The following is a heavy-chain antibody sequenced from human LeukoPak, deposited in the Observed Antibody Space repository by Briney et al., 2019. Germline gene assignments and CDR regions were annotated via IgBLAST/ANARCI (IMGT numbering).Heavy chain of an antibody. J-gene: IGHJ5*02. CDR1: GFAFNKAS. CDR2: IKSRPDGGTT. V-gene: IGHV3-15*01. Sequence: PGGSLRLSCAAYGFAFNKASMSWVRQAPGKGLEWVGRIKSRPDGGTTDYGAPVKGRLTISRDDSKNMVYLQLNSLQIDDTAVYYCTTDSGVLLWFGESPPNWFDPWGQGTLVTVSS. D-gene: IGHD3-10*01. CDR3: TTDSGVLLWFGESPPNWFDP.